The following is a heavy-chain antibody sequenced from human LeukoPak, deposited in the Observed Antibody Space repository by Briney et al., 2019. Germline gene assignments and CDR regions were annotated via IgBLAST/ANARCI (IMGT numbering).Heavy chain of an antibody. J-gene: IGHJ4*02. Sequence: GGSLRLSCAASGFIVSTNYMTWARQAPGKGLEWVSVIHNGGSTYYADSVKGRFTLSIDNSKNMLYLQMNSLRVEDTAVYYCASLARDYWGPGTLVTVSS. CDR1: GFIVSTNY. CDR2: IHNGGST. V-gene: IGHV3-53*01. CDR3: ASLARDY. D-gene: IGHD3-3*02.